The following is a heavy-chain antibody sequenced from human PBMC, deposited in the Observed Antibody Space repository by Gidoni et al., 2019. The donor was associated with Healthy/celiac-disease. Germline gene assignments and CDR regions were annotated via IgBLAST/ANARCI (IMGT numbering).Heavy chain of an antibody. Sequence: QVQLQESGPGLVKPSQTLSLTCTVSGGSISSGGFYWCCNRHHPGKGLEWIGYIYYSGSTYYNPSLKSRVTISVDTSKNQFSLKLSSVTAADTAVYYCARGEPTYYYDSSGYYPPGGFDYWGQGTLVTVSS. J-gene: IGHJ4*02. CDR1: GGSISSGGFY. V-gene: IGHV4-31*03. CDR2: IYYSGST. D-gene: IGHD3-22*01. CDR3: ARGEPTYYYDSSGYYPPGGFDY.